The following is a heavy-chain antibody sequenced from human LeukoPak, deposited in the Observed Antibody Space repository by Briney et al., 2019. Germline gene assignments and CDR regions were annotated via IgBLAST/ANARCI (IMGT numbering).Heavy chain of an antibody. J-gene: IGHJ4*02. V-gene: IGHV4-39*07. CDR3: ARVSGYDWESFYDY. D-gene: IGHD5-12*01. CDR2: IYYRGST. CDR1: GGSISSISYY. Sequence: SETLSLTCTVSGGSISSISYYWGWIRQPPGKGLEWIGHIYYRGSTFYNPSLRGRVTISVDTSKNQFSLKLSSVTAADTAMYYCARVSGYDWESFYDYWGQGSLVTVSS.